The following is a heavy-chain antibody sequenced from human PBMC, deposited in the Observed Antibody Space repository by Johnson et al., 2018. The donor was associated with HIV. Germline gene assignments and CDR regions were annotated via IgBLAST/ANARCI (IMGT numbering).Heavy chain of an antibody. CDR1: GFTFSYYS. CDR2: ISHDGSNK. CDR3: AREGNYYDSSSHVFDI. Sequence: QVQLVESGGGVVQPGRSLRLSCAASGFTFSYYSMHWVRQAPGQGLEWVAVISHDGSNKYYADSVRGRFTITRDKSRNTLYLQMNSLSAEDTAVHYCAREGNYYDSSSHVFDIWGQGTMVTVSS. V-gene: IGHV3-30-3*01. D-gene: IGHD3-22*01. J-gene: IGHJ3*02.